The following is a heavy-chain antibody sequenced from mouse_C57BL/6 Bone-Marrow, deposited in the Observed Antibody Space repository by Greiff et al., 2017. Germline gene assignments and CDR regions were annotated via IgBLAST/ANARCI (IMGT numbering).Heavy chain of an antibody. V-gene: IGHV1-26*01. D-gene: IGHD1-1*01. CDR1: GYTFTDYY. Sequence: VQLQQSGPELVKPGASVNISCKASGYTFTDYYMNWVKQSHGKSLEWIGDINPNNGGTSYNQKFKGKATLTVDKSSSTAYMELRSLTSEDSAVYYCARDYYGSSSYWYFDVWGTGTTVTVSS. J-gene: IGHJ1*03. CDR2: INPNNGGT. CDR3: ARDYYGSSSYWYFDV.